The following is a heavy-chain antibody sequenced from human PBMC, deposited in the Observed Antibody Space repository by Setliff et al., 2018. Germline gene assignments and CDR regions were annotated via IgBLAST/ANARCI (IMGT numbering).Heavy chain of an antibody. CDR2: ISPYTGNT. CDR3: SRLVRFCTRTSCQRLSGDDY. D-gene: IGHD2-2*01. Sequence: RASVKVSCKASGYTFTDYGVSWVRQAPGQGLEWVGWISPYTGNTYYAPKFQGRVIMTTDTSTTTAYMELRSLRSDDTAIYYCSRLVRFCTRTSCQRLSGDDYWGQGTLVTVSS. V-gene: IGHV1-18*01. CDR1: GYTFTDYG. J-gene: IGHJ4*02.